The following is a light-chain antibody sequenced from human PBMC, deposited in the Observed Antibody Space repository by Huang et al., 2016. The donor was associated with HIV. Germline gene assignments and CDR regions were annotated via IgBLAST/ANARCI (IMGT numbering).Light chain of an antibody. V-gene: IGKV2-28*01. CDR3: MQALQTPLFT. J-gene: IGKJ3*01. Sequence: DIVMTQSPLSLPVTPGEPASISCRSSQSLLHSNGYNYLDWYLQKPGQSPHLLIYLGSNRASGVLDRFNGSGAGTDFTLKISRVEAEDVGVYYCMQALQTPLFTFGPGTKVDIK. CDR2: LGS. CDR1: QSLLHSNGYNY.